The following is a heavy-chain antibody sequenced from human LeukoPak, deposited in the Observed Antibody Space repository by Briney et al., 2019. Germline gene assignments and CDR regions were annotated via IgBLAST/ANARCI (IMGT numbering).Heavy chain of an antibody. J-gene: IGHJ4*02. Sequence: PSETLSLTCAVYGGPFSGYYWSWIRQPPGKGLEWIGEINHSGSTNYNPSLKSRVTISVDTSKNQFSLKLSSVTAADTAVYYCARALTKGYSYGYVDYFDYWGQGTLVTVSS. CDR2: INHSGST. D-gene: IGHD5-18*01. V-gene: IGHV4-34*01. CDR1: GGPFSGYY. CDR3: ARALTKGYSYGYVDYFDY.